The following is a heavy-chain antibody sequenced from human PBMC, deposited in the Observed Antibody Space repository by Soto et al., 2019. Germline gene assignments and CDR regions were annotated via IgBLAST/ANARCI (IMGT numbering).Heavy chain of an antibody. V-gene: IGHV1-69*01. J-gene: IGHJ6*02. CDR2: IIPIFGTA. CDR1: GGTFSSYA. D-gene: IGHD3-22*01. Sequence: QVQLVQSGAEVKKPGSSVKVSCKASGGTFSSYAISWVRQAPGQGLEWMGGIIPIFGTANYAQKFQGRVTITADESTSTAYIELSSLRSEDTAVYYCARVLHYDSSSYYSRYYYYGMDVWGQGTTVTVSS. CDR3: ARVLHYDSSSYYSRYYYYGMDV.